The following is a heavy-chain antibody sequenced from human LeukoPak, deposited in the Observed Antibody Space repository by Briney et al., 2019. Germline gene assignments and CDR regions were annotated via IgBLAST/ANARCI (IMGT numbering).Heavy chain of an antibody. Sequence: GGSLRLSCAASGFTFSSYSMNWVRQAPGKGLEWVSSISSSSSYIYYADSVKGRFTISRDNAKNSLYLQMNSLRAEDTAVYYCARDNKGRRDGYNQGDAFDIWGQGTMVTVSS. D-gene: IGHD5-24*01. CDR1: GFTFSSYS. J-gene: IGHJ3*02. CDR2: ISSSSSYI. CDR3: ARDNKGRRDGYNQGDAFDI. V-gene: IGHV3-21*01.